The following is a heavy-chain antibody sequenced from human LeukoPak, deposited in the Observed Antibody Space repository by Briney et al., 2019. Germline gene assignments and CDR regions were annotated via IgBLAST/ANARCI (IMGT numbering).Heavy chain of an antibody. D-gene: IGHD4-17*01. V-gene: IGHV3-23*01. CDR1: GFTFSSYA. CDR2: VTSRGVGT. CDR3: GSDPNGDYVGALGY. Sequence: GGSLRLSCTDSGFTFSSYALAWVRQAPGKGMEWVAAVTSRGVGTHYADSVKGRFTISRDNSKNTIYLQMNSLRAEDTAIYYCGSDPNGDYVGALGYWGRGTLVTVSS. J-gene: IGHJ4*01.